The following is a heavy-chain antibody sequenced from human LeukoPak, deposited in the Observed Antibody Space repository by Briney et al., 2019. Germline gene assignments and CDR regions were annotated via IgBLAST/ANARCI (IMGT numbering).Heavy chain of an antibody. CDR2: VRPDGST. J-gene: IGHJ5*02. CDR3: VRRRKSDDT. V-gene: IGHV4-34*01. Sequence: SSETLSLNCAVYGGSFSDYFCIWIRQSPGRGLEWIGEVRPDGSTTYNPSLKSRVSISLDTSRTHSSLRLRSVAAADSGPYYCVRRRKSDDTWGQGSLVTVSS. D-gene: IGHD1-14*01. CDR1: GGSFSDYF.